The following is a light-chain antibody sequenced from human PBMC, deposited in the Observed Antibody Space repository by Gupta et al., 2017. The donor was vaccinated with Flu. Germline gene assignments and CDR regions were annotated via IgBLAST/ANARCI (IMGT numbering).Light chain of an antibody. V-gene: IGLV3-19*01. Sequence: SSELTQDPAVSVALGQTVRLTCHGDILRSYYASWYQQKPGQAPVLVIFGQNNRPSGIPDRFSGSTSGNTASLTVTGAQEADEADYYCYSRDFFAGGTKLTVL. CDR2: GQN. J-gene: IGLJ2*01. CDR3: YSRDF. CDR1: ILRSYY.